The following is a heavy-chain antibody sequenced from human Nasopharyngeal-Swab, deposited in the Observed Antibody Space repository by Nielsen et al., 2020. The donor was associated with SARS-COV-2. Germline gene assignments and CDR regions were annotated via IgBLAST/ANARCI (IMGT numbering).Heavy chain of an antibody. CDR1: KFSFSSHA. CDR2: IAYDGSNK. CDR3: VRGYGGNSEVAAFDI. V-gene: IGHV3-30*04. D-gene: IGHD4-23*01. J-gene: IGHJ3*02. Sequence: GGSLRLSCEASKFSFSSHAMHWVRQAPGKGLEWVAVIAYDGSNKYYVDSVRGRFTISRDNSKNTLYLQMNSLRAEDTAVYYCVRGYGGNSEVAAFDIWGQGTMVTVSS.